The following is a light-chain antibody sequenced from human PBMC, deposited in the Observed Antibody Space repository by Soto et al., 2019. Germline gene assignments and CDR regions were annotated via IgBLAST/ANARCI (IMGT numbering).Light chain of an antibody. Sequence: EIVLSQSPGTLSLSPGERATLSCRASQSVSSNYLAWYQQKTGQTPRLLIYIASSRAPGIPDRFSGSGSGTHFTLTISRVEPEDFGVYYCQQYGSSPWTFGQGTKMEIK. CDR2: IAS. CDR3: QQYGSSPWT. V-gene: IGKV3-20*01. CDR1: QSVSSNY. J-gene: IGKJ1*01.